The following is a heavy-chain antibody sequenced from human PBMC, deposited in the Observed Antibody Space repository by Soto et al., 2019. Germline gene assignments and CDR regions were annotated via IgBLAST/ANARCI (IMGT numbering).Heavy chain of an antibody. CDR3: AREPRGYSYGIDY. CDR2: IWYDGSEI. V-gene: IGHV3-33*01. Sequence: GGSLRLSCAASGFTFSTYTMHWVRQAPGKGLEWVALIWYDGSEIYYADSVKGRFTISRDNSKNTLYLQMNSLRAEDTAVYYCAREPRGYSYGIDYWGQGTLVTVSS. CDR1: GFTFSTYT. D-gene: IGHD5-18*01. J-gene: IGHJ4*02.